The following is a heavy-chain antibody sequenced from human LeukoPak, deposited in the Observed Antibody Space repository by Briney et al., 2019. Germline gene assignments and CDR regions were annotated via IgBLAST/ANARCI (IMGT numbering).Heavy chain of an antibody. Sequence: ASVRVSCKASVYTFTRYGISGGRDAPGQGREWGGWISAYKGNTNYAQKFQGRVTMTRDTSISTAYMDLSRLTADDTAIYLCAGDLYRVATVGDFMDVWGKGTTVTVSS. J-gene: IGHJ6*03. V-gene: IGHV1-18*01. CDR2: ISAYKGNT. D-gene: IGHD1-1*01. CDR3: AGDLYRVATVGDFMDV. CDR1: VYTFTRYG.